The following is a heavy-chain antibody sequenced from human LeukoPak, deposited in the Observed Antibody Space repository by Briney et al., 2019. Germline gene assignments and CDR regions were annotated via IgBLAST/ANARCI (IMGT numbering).Heavy chain of an antibody. J-gene: IGHJ4*02. V-gene: IGHV3-48*03. Sequence: GGSLRLSCTVSGFTFSGYEMNWVRQAPGKGLEWVSYISSSGSTIFYADSVKGRFTISRDNAKNSLYLQMNSLRGEDTAIYYCARDHVVRGLVWDYWGQGTLVTVSS. D-gene: IGHD3-10*01. CDR3: ARDHVVRGLVWDY. CDR2: ISSSGSTI. CDR1: GFTFSGYE.